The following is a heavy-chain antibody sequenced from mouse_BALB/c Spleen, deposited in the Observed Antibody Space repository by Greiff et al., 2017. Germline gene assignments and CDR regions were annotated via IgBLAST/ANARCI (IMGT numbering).Heavy chain of an antibody. CDR3: KVVATDYYAMDY. CDR2: INPSNGGT. V-gene: IGHV1S81*02. J-gene: IGHJ4*01. D-gene: IGHD1-1*01. CDR1: GYTFTSYY. Sequence: ESGAELVKPGASVKLSCKASGYTFTSYYMYWVKQRPGQGLEWIGEINPSNGGTNFNEKFKSKATLTVDKSSSTAYMQLSSLTSEDSAVYYCKVVATDYYAMDYWGQGTSVTVSS.